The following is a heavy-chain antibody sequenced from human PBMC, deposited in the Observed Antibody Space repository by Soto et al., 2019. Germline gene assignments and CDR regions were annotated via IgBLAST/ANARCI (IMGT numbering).Heavy chain of an antibody. J-gene: IGHJ4*02. CDR1: GFTFSIYG. D-gene: IGHD3-22*01. V-gene: IGHV3-30*18. CDR3: VKDDSSGYQKFDY. CDR2: ISYDGSNK. Sequence: GGSLRLSCAASGFTFSIYGMHWVRQAPGKGLEWVAVISYDGSNKYYADSVKGRFTISRDKSKNTLYLQMNSLRAEDTAVYYCVKDDSSGYQKFDYWGQGTLVTVSS.